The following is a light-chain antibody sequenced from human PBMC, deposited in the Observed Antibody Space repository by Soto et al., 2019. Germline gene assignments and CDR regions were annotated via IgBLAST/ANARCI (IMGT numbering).Light chain of an antibody. J-gene: IGLJ1*01. CDR3: QSDDSSLSGYV. V-gene: IGLV1-40*01. CDR1: SSNIGAGYD. CDR2: GNS. Sequence: QSVLTQPPSVSGAPGQRVAISCTGSSSNIGAGYDVHWYQQLPGTAPKLLIYGNSNRPSGVPDRFSGSKSGTSASLAITGLQAEDEADYYSQSDDSSLSGYVFGTGTKVTVL.